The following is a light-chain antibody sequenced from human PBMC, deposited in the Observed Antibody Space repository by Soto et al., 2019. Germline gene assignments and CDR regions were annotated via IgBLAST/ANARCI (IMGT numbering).Light chain of an antibody. CDR3: AVWDDSLKGVL. J-gene: IGLJ2*01. Sequence: QSVLTQPPSASGTPGQRVTISCSGSYSNIGNNNVNWYQQLPGTAPKLLIYSNNQRPSGVPDRFSGSKSGTSASLAISGLQSEDEADYYCAVWDDSLKGVLFGGGTKPPS. CDR1: YSNIGNNN. V-gene: IGLV1-44*01. CDR2: SNN.